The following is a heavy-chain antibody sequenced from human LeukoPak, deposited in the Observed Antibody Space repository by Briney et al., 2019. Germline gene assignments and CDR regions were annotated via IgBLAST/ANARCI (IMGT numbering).Heavy chain of an antibody. Sequence: SETLSLTCTVSGGSISSYYWSWIRQPAGKGLEWIGRIYTSGSTNYNPSLKSRVTMSVDTPKNQFSLKLSSVTAADTAVYYCARGPPIYDFWSGYPSPGDYWGQGTLVTVSS. J-gene: IGHJ4*02. CDR1: GGSISSYY. CDR2: IYTSGST. CDR3: ARGPPIYDFWSGYPSPGDY. D-gene: IGHD3-3*01. V-gene: IGHV4-4*07.